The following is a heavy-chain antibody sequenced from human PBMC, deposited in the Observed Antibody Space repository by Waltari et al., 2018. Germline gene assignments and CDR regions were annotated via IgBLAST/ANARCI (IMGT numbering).Heavy chain of an antibody. CDR2: LSWNGGNL. V-gene: IGHV3-9*01. CDR3: VKDMGTSGYDAFGV. CDR1: GFTFDDYA. D-gene: IGHD3-22*01. J-gene: IGHJ3*01. Sequence: EVKLVEIGGGLVQPGRSLRLSCAASGFTFDDYAMHWVRQVPGKGLEWVSGLSWNGGNLLYAESVRGRFTISRDNAKKSLFLQMTNLRPEDTAFYFCVKDMGTSGYDAFGVWGQGTKVTVS.